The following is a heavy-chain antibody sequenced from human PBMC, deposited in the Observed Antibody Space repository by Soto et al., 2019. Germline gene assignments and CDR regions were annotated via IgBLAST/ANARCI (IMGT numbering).Heavy chain of an antibody. J-gene: IGHJ4*02. D-gene: IGHD2-21*01. CDR1: GFTFNSYS. CDR3: ARDIPNFLGVFDY. Sequence: GGSLRLSCAASGFTFNSYSMNWVRQAPGKGLEWVSYISSSRSTKYYADSVKGRFTIARDNAKNSLYLQMDSLRAEDTAVYYCARDIPNFLGVFDYWGQGTLVTVSS. V-gene: IGHV3-48*01. CDR2: ISSSRSTK.